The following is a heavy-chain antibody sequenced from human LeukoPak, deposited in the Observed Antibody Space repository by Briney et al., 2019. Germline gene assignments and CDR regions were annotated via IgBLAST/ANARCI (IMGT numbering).Heavy chain of an antibody. CDR3: ARGTYWRLDY. CDR2: IYHSGST. D-gene: IGHD1-1*01. Sequence: SETLSLTCAVSGGSISSGGYSWSWIRQPPGKGLEWIGYIYHSGSTYYNPSLKSRVTISVDRSENQFSLKLSSVTAADTAVYYCARGTYWRLDYWGQGTLVTVSS. CDR1: GGSISSGGYS. J-gene: IGHJ4*02. V-gene: IGHV4-30-2*01.